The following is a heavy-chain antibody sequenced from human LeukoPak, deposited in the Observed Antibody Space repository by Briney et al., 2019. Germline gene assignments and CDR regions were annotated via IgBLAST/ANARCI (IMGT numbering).Heavy chain of an antibody. CDR2: IKPNSGGT. Sequence: GASVKVSCKASGYTFTRYYMHWVRQAPGQGLEWMGWIKPNSGGTNYAQKFQGRVTMTRDTSISTAYMELSRLRSDDTAVYYCARVGVPAASIRTAYNWFDPWGQGTLVTVSS. D-gene: IGHD2-2*01. V-gene: IGHV1-2*02. CDR1: GYTFTRYY. J-gene: IGHJ5*02. CDR3: ARVGVPAASIRTAYNWFDP.